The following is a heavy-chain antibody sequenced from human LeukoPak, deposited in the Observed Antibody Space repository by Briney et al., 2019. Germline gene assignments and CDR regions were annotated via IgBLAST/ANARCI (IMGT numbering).Heavy chain of an antibody. CDR2: IYYSGST. CDR3: ARVGGQGYCSAGSCEWFDP. CDR1: GGSISSDDYY. V-gene: IGHV4-30-4*08. D-gene: IGHD2-15*01. Sequence: SEALSLTCTVSGGSISSDDYYWSWVRQPPGKGLEWIGYIYYSGSTYYNPTLKSRISISVDTSKNQFSLKLSSVTAADTAVYYCARVGGQGYCSAGSCEWFDPWGQGTLVTVSS. J-gene: IGHJ5*02.